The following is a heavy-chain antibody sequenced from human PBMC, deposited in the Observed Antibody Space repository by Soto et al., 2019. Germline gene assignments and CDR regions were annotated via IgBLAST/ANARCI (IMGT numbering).Heavy chain of an antibody. CDR1: GFTFSNAW. Sequence: EVQLVESGGGLVKPGGSLRLSCAASGFTFSNAWMNWVRQAPGKGLEWVGRIKSKTDGGTTDYAAPVKGRFTISRDDSKNTLYLQMNSLKTEDTAVYYCTTDRRSYDFWSGYYRALYYGMDVWGQGTTVTVSS. J-gene: IGHJ6*02. CDR3: TTDRRSYDFWSGYYRALYYGMDV. V-gene: IGHV3-15*07. CDR2: IKSKTDGGTT. D-gene: IGHD3-3*01.